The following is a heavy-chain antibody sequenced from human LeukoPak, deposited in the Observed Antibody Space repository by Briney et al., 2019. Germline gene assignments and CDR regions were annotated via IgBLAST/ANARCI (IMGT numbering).Heavy chain of an antibody. CDR1: GGTFSSYA. CDR2: IIPIFSTA. D-gene: IGHD3-9*01. CDR3: AIVVTDILTGYWYYFDY. Sequence: SVKVSCKASGGTFSSYAISWVRQSPRQGLEWMRGIIPIFSTANYAQKFQGRVTITADESTRTAYMELSSLRSEDTAVYYCAIVVTDILTGYWYYFDYWGQGTLVTVSS. J-gene: IGHJ4*02. V-gene: IGHV1-69*13.